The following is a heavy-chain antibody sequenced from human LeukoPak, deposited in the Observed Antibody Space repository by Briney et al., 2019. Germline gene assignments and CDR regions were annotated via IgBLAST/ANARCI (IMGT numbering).Heavy chain of an antibody. J-gene: IGHJ3*02. CDR1: GGSISSGTHY. V-gene: IGHV4-61*02. D-gene: IGHD4-17*01. Sequence: SQTLSLTCTVSGGSISSGTHYWSWIRQPAGKGLEWIGRIYSSGSTSYNPSLESRVTISVDTSKNRFSLKLSSVTAADTAVYYCAIHDYGDRDAFDIWGQGTMVTVSS. CDR2: IYSSGST. CDR3: AIHDYGDRDAFDI.